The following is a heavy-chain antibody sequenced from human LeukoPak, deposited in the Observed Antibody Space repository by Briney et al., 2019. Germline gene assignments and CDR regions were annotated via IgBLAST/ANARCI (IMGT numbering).Heavy chain of an antibody. CDR2: ISAYNGNT. V-gene: IGHV1-18*01. J-gene: IGHJ6*02. CDR1: GYTFTSYG. CDR3: ARVPDSSGWYWYYYYYGMDV. D-gene: IGHD6-19*01. Sequence: ASVKVSCKASGYTFTSYGISWVRQAPGQGLEWMGWISAYNGNTNYAQKLQGRVTMTTDTSTSTAYMELRSLRSDDTAVYYCARVPDSSGWYWYYYYYGMDVWGQGTTVTVSS.